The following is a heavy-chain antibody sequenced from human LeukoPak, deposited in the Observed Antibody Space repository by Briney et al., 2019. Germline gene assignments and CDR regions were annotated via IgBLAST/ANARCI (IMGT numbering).Heavy chain of an antibody. CDR2: ISYDGSNK. CDR1: GFTFSSYG. J-gene: IGHJ4*02. V-gene: IGHV3-30*03. CDR3: AIGASFDY. D-gene: IGHD4-17*01. Sequence: GGSLRLSCAASGFTFSSYGMHWVRQAPGKGLEWVAVISYDGSNKYYADSVKGRFTISRDNSKNTLYPQMNSLRAEDTAVYYCAIGASFDYWGQGTLVTVSS.